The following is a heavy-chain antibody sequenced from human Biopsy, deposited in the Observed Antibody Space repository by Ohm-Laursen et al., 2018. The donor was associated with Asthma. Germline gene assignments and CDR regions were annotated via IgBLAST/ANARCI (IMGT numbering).Heavy chain of an antibody. CDR2: IYRNGNT. V-gene: IGHV4-30-2*06. CDR3: ARGWNCGGDCYSLDS. Sequence: SDTLSLTCAVSGDSIDSGDYSWTWIRQSPGVGLKWIGYIYRNGNTYYNPTLKNRFTISIDRSKNQFSLRLRSVTAADTAVYYCARGWNCGGDCYSLDSWGQGTLVTVSS. D-gene: IGHD2-21*02. J-gene: IGHJ4*02. CDR1: GDSIDSGDYS.